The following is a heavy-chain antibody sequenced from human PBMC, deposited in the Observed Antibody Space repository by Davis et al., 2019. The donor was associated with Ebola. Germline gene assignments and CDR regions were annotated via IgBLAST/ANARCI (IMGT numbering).Heavy chain of an antibody. J-gene: IGHJ4*02. Sequence: PSETLSLTCAVSGYSISRGYHWGWVRQAPGKGLEWIGSLSYSGTSYYTPSLKSRVTISADTSKNQFSLRLNSVTAADTAVYYCVKGETSFDFWGQGTLVTVSS. D-gene: IGHD5-24*01. CDR2: LSYSGTS. CDR3: VKGETSFDF. CDR1: GYSISRGYH. V-gene: IGHV4-38-2*01.